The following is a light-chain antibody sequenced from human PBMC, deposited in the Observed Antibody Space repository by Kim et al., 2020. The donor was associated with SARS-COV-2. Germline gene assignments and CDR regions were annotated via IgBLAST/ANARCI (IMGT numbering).Light chain of an antibody. CDR3: QQYDKDPYS. CDR1: KSISSC. Sequence: ASIGDRVTISCRANKSISSCLAWYQQKPGKAPKLLIYKTSYLESGVPSGFSGSGSGTEFTLTIASLQPDDFATYYCQQYDKDPYSFGQGTKVDIK. J-gene: IGKJ2*03. V-gene: IGKV1-5*03. CDR2: KTS.